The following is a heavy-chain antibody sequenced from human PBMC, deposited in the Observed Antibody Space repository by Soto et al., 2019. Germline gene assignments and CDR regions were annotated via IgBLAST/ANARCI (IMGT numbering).Heavy chain of an antibody. V-gene: IGHV3-30*18. CDR1: GFIFRSYG. J-gene: IGHJ4*02. D-gene: IGHD3-16*01. Sequence: QVQMVESGGGVVQPGRSLRLSCAGSGFIFRSYGIHWVRQAPGKGLEWVAFISNDGTKVYYADSVKGRFIVSRDNSRNTLYLQMNTLRPEDTAVYHCAKATYGYAYVDYWGQGTQVTVSS. CDR2: ISNDGTKV. CDR3: AKATYGYAYVDY.